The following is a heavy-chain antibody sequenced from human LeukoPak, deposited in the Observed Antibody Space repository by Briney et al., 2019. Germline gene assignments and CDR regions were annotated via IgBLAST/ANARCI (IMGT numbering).Heavy chain of an antibody. D-gene: IGHD1-26*01. CDR2: IYPGDSDT. CDR1: GYSFTSYW. V-gene: IGHV5-51*01. CDR3: ARRGREWEILYAFEI. J-gene: IGHJ3*02. Sequence: GASLKISCKGSGYSFTSYWIGWVRQMPGKGLEWMGTIYPGDSDTRYSPSFQRQVTISADKSISTAYLQWSSLKASDTAIYYCARRGREWEILYAFEIWGQGTMVTVSS.